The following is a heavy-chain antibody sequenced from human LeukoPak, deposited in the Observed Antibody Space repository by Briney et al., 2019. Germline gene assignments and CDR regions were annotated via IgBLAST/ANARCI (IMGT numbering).Heavy chain of an antibody. CDR2: IGTAGDT. Sequence: GGSLRLSCAASGFTFSSYDMHWVRQATGKGLEWVSAIGTAGDTYYPGSVKGRFTISRENAKNSLYLQMNSLRAGDTAVYYCAREGYSSGWYTVWGQGTLVTVSS. D-gene: IGHD6-19*01. CDR3: AREGYSSGWYTV. CDR1: GFTFSSYD. J-gene: IGHJ4*02. V-gene: IGHV3-13*04.